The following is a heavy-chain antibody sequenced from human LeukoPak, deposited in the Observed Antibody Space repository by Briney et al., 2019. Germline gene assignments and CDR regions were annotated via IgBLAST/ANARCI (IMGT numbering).Heavy chain of an antibody. CDR1: GGSFSGYY. V-gene: IGHV4-34*01. Sequence: SETLSLTCAGYGGSFSGYYWSWIRQPPGKEREWIGEINHSGSTNYNPSLKSRVTISVDTSKNQFSLKLSSVTAADTAVYYCARGSLSTPPDYWGQGTLVTVSS. CDR2: INHSGST. J-gene: IGHJ4*02. D-gene: IGHD5/OR15-5a*01. CDR3: ARGSLSTPPDY.